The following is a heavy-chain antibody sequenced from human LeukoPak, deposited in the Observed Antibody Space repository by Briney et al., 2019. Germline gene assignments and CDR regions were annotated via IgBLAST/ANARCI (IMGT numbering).Heavy chain of an antibody. Sequence: PGGSLRLSCAASGFIFSTYAMDWVRQAPGKGLEWVSGISGPGGSTYYADSVKGRFTISRDNSRSTLNLQMNSLRVEDTAVYYCAKFNTVTGCYYGDWGPGTLVTVSS. CDR1: GFIFSTYA. CDR3: AKFNTVTGCYYGD. CDR2: ISGPGGST. J-gene: IGHJ4*02. D-gene: IGHD4-17*01. V-gene: IGHV3-23*01.